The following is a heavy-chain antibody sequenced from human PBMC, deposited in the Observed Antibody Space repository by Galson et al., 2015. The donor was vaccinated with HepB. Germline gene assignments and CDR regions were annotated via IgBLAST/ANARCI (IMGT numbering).Heavy chain of an antibody. D-gene: IGHD2-15*01. V-gene: IGHV1-69*06. CDR3: ASGSSCSGGSCYYSFGPNWFDP. CDR1: GGTFSSYA. CDR2: FIPIFGTA. Sequence: SVKVSCKASGGTFSSYAISWVRQAPGQGLEWMGGFIPIFGTAKYAQKFQGRVTITADKSTSTAYMELSSLRSEDTAVYHCASGSSCSGGSCYYSFGPNWFDPWGQGTLVTVSS. J-gene: IGHJ5*02.